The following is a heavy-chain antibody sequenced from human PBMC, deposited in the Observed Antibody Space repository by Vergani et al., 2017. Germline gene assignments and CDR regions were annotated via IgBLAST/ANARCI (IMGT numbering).Heavy chain of an antibody. CDR2: ISSSGSTI. Sequence: EVQLVESGGGLVQPGGSLRLSCAASGFTFSSYEMNWVRQAPGKGLEWVSYISSSGSTIYYADSVKGRFTISRDNAKTSLYLQMNSLRAEDTAVYYCARDGGDTAMVDYWGQGTLVTVTS. CDR1: GFTFSSYE. CDR3: ARDGGDTAMVDY. V-gene: IGHV3-48*03. D-gene: IGHD5-18*01. J-gene: IGHJ4*02.